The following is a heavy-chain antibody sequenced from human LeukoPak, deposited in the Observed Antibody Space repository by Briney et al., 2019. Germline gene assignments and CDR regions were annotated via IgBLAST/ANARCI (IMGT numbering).Heavy chain of an antibody. CDR1: AFTFSRYG. J-gene: IGHJ2*01. D-gene: IGHD3-22*01. CDR3: ARHPAPSIVARNWYFDL. Sequence: GGSLRLSCAASAFTFSRYGMHWVRQAPGKGLEWVAFIRYDGSKKYYADSVKGRFTISRDNSKNTLYLQMNSLRAEDTAVYYCARHPAPSIVARNWYFDLWGRGTLVTVSS. CDR2: IRYDGSKK. V-gene: IGHV3-30*02.